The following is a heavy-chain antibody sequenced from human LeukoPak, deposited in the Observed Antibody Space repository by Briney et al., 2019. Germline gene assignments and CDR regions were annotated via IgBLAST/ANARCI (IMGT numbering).Heavy chain of an antibody. Sequence: GGSLRLSCTTSGFTFSNSDMTWVRQAPGKGLEWVSSITTTSSYIYYADSVRGRFPISRDNAKNSLYLQMDSLRAEDTAVYYCAKSGCPGGSCYLRYSWLDLWGRGTLVAVSS. CDR1: GFTFSNSD. V-gene: IGHV3-21*01. J-gene: IGHJ5*02. CDR2: ITTTSSYI. D-gene: IGHD2-15*01. CDR3: AKSGCPGGSCYLRYSWLDL.